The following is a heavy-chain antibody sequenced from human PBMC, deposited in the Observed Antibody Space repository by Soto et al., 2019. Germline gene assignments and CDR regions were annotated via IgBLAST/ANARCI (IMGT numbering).Heavy chain of an antibody. J-gene: IGHJ3*02. CDR3: ARDYYDSSVLDI. D-gene: IGHD3-22*01. Sequence: GGSLRLSCAASGFTFDDYTMHWVRQAPGKGLEWVSLISWDGGSTYYADSVKGRFTISRDNSKNSLYLQMNSLRTEDTAVYYCARDYYDSSVLDIWGQGTMVTVSS. V-gene: IGHV3-43*01. CDR2: ISWDGGST. CDR1: GFTFDDYT.